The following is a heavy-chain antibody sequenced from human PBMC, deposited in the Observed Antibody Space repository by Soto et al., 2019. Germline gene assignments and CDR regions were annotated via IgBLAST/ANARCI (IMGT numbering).Heavy chain of an antibody. D-gene: IGHD3-3*01. V-gene: IGHV3-30*18. CDR1: GFTFSRYG. CDR3: AKDLLEWLSNYYYYYGMDV. Sequence: PGGSLRLSCAASGFTFSRYGMHWVRQAPGKGLEWVAVISYDGSNKYYADSVKGRFTISRDNSKNTLYLQMNSLRAEDTAAYYCAKDLLEWLSNYYYYYGMDVWGQGTTVTVSS. CDR2: ISYDGSNK. J-gene: IGHJ6*02.